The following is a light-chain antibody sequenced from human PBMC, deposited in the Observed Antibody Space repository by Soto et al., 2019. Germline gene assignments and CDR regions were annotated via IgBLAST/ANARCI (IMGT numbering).Light chain of an antibody. V-gene: IGKV4-1*01. CDR2: WAS. Sequence: DIVMTQSPDSLAVSLGERATINCKSSQSVLYSSNNKNYLAWYQQKAGQPPKLLIYWASTRESGVPDRFSGSGSGTDFTLTISSLQTEDVAVYYCQQYYITPLTSGGGTKAEI. J-gene: IGKJ4*01. CDR3: QQYYITPLT. CDR1: QSVLYSSNNKNY.